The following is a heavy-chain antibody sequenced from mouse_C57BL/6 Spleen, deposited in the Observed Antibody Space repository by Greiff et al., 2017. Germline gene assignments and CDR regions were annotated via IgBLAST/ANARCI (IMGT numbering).Heavy chain of an antibody. Sequence: VQLQQSGPELVKPGASVTIPCKASGYTFTDYNMDWVKQSPGKSLEWIGDINPNNGGTIYNQKFKGKATLTADKSSSTAYMELRSLTSEDTAVYYGARGGLVLSDYWGQGTTLTVSS. CDR1: GYTFTDYN. V-gene: IGHV1-18*01. J-gene: IGHJ2*01. CDR3: ARGGLVLSDY. CDR2: INPNNGGT. D-gene: IGHD1-1*01.